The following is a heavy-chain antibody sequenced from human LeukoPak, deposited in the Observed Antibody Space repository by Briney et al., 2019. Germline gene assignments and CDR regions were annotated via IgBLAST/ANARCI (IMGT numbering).Heavy chain of an antibody. CDR2: ISSVGST. V-gene: IGHV3-53*01. CDR1: GFTVSSNY. J-gene: IGHJ1*01. CDR3: ARDHDNSNWYVHH. Sequence: GGSLRLSCAASGFTVSSNYMSWVRQAPGKGLEWVSLISSVGSTYYAASVKGRFTISRDNSKNTLYLQMNSLSAEDTAVYYCARDHDNSNWYVHHWGQGTLVT. D-gene: IGHD4-11*01.